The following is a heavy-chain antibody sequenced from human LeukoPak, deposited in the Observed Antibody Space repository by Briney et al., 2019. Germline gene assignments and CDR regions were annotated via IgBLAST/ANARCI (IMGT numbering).Heavy chain of an antibody. V-gene: IGHV1-69*01. J-gene: IGHJ4*02. CDR2: IIPIFGTA. D-gene: IGHD3-3*01. Sequence: GSSVKVSCKASGGTFSSYAISWVRQAPGQGLEWMGGIIPIFGTANYAQKLQGRVTITADESTSTAYMELSSLRSEDTAVYYCASPQKNYDFWSGYYFFDYWGQGTLVTVSS. CDR1: GGTFSSYA. CDR3: ASPQKNYDFWSGYYFFDY.